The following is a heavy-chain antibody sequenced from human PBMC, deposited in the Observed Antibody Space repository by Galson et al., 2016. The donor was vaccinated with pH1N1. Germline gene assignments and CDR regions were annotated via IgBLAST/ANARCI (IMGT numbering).Heavy chain of an antibody. J-gene: IGHJ6*03. D-gene: IGHD4-23*01. CDR2: IYPADSHT. CDR1: GYRFSNYW. Sequence: QSGAEVKKPGESLKISCKGSGYRFSNYWIGWMRQMPGKGLECMGIIYPADSHTKYSQSFQGQVTISADKSISTAYLQWSSLKASDTAMYYCARHETTVVTPGNYYQYMDVWGKGTTVTVSS. V-gene: IGHV5-51*01. CDR3: ARHETTVVTPGNYYQYMDV.